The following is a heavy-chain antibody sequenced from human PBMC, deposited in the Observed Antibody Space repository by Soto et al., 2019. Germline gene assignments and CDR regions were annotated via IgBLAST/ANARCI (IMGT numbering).Heavy chain of an antibody. CDR1: GFTFTNHN. D-gene: IGHD2-21*01. V-gene: IGHV3-21*02. CDR2: ISSSSSFR. Sequence: EVQLVESGGGLVKPGGSLRLSCEASGFTFTNHNMNWVRQAPGKGLEWVSSISSSSSFRNYADSVKGRFSISRDNDKNLVYLQMDSLRAEDTAVYYCARDPPLSVLVVVATDDFWGQGTLVTVSS. CDR3: ARDPPLSVLVVVATDDF. J-gene: IGHJ4*02.